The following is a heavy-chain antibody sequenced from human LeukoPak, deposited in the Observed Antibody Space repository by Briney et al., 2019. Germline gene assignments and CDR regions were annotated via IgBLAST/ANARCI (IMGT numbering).Heavy chain of an antibody. J-gene: IGHJ4*02. D-gene: IGHD5-18*01. CDR1: GGSFSGYY. CDR2: INHSGST. V-gene: IGHV4-34*01. Sequence: SETLSLICAVYGGSFSGYYWSWIRQPPGKGLEWIGEINHSGSTNYNPSLKSRVTISVDTSKKQFSLKLSSVTAADTAVYYCARDTAMVGIDYWGQGTLVTVSS. CDR3: ARDTAMVGIDY.